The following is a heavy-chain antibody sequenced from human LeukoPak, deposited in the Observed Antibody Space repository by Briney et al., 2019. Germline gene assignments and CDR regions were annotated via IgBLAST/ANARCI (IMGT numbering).Heavy chain of an antibody. CDR1: GFTFDDYA. CDR3: AKDQGYSSGWPIDY. Sequence: PGRSLRLSCAASGFTFDDYAMHWVRQAPGKGLEWVSGISWNSGSIGYADSVKGRFTISRDNAKNSLYLQMNSLRAEDTALYYCAKDQGYSSGWPIDYWGQGTLVTVSS. J-gene: IGHJ4*02. V-gene: IGHV3-9*01. D-gene: IGHD6-19*01. CDR2: ISWNSGSI.